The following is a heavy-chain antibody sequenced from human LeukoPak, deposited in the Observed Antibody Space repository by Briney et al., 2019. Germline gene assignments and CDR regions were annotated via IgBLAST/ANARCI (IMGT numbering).Heavy chain of an antibody. D-gene: IGHD1-14*01. CDR2: IHRSGST. J-gene: IGHJ4*02. Sequence: SETLSPTCTVSLDSTTSNFWSWVRQPPGKGLEWIGEIHRSGSTNYNPSLQSRVTISIDRSKNQIALELSSVTAADTAVYYCAREIVGGFNPGAYWAQGTLVTVSS. CDR3: AREIVGGFNPGAY. V-gene: IGHV4-4*02. CDR1: LDSTTSNF.